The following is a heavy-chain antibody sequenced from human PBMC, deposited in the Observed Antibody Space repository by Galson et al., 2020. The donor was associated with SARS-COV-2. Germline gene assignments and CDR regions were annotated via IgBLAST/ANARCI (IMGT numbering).Heavy chain of an antibody. V-gene: IGHV3-30-3*01. Sequence: GGSLRLSCEASGFTFSSYSIHWVRQAPGMGLEWVAVISYDGSDKYYADSVKGRFTISRDNSKNTLYLQMNSLRAEDTAVYYCAREMATTMSVYYWGQGTLVSVSS. CDR2: ISYDGSDK. CDR1: GFTFSSYS. J-gene: IGHJ4*02. CDR3: AREMATTMSVYY. D-gene: IGHD5-18*01.